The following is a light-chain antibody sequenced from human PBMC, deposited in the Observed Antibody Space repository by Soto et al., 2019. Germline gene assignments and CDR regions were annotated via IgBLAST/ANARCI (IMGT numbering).Light chain of an antibody. Sequence: QSVLTQPPSVSGAPGQRVTISCTGSSSNIGAGYDVHWYQQLPGKAPKLLIYGNSNRPSGVPDRFSGSKSGTSASLAITGLLPEDEGDYYCQSYYSSMSGWVFGGGTKLTVL. CDR3: QSYYSSMSGWV. V-gene: IGLV1-40*01. J-gene: IGLJ3*02. CDR2: GNS. CDR1: SSNIGAGYD.